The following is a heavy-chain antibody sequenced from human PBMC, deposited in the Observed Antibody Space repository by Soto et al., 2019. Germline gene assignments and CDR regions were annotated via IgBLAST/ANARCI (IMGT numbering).Heavy chain of an antibody. Sequence: QVQLVQSGAEVKKPGASVKVSCKASGYTFTSYAMHWVRQAPGQRLEWMGWINAGNGNTKYSQMFQGRVTITRETSASTAYMGLSSLRSEDTAVYYCASSYYYDSSGYSSLYYYYGMDVWGQGTTVTVSS. CDR3: ASSYYYDSSGYSSLYYYYGMDV. V-gene: IGHV1-3*01. CDR2: INAGNGNT. J-gene: IGHJ6*02. D-gene: IGHD3-22*01. CDR1: GYTFTSYA.